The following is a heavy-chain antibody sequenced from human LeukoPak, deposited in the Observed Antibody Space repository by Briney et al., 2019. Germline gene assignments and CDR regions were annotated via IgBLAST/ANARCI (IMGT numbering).Heavy chain of an antibody. CDR1: GYTFSSYG. V-gene: IGHV1-18*01. Sequence: GASVKVSCKASGYTFSSYGISWVRQAPGQGLEWMGWISAYNGNTNYAQKFQGRVTITADESTSTAYMELSSLRSEDTAVYYCARSSDSSGYWDYYYYMDVWGKGTTVTVSS. CDR3: ARSSDSSGYWDYYYYMDV. CDR2: ISAYNGNT. J-gene: IGHJ6*03. D-gene: IGHD3-22*01.